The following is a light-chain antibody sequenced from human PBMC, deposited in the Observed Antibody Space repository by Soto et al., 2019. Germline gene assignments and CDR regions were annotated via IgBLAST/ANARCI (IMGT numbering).Light chain of an antibody. Sequence: DVQMTQSPSTLSASVGDRVSITCRASQTINNWLAWYQQKPGKAPKLLVYDVSTLESGVPSRFSGSGSGTEFTLTIYNLQPDDSATYYCQQYDTFWTFGQGTKV. V-gene: IGKV1-5*01. CDR2: DVS. CDR3: QQYDTFWT. J-gene: IGKJ1*01. CDR1: QTINNW.